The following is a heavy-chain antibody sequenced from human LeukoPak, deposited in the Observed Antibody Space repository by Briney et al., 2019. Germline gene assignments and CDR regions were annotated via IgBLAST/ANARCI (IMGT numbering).Heavy chain of an antibody. D-gene: IGHD5-18*01. CDR2: INHSGST. J-gene: IGHJ4*02. CDR1: GGSFSGYY. V-gene: IGHV4-34*01. Sequence: SETLSLTCAVYGGSFSGYYWSWIRQPPGKGLEWIGEINHSGSTNYNPSLKSRVTISVDTSKNQFSLKLSSVTAADTAVYYCARDLGGYDDYWGQGTLVTVSS. CDR3: ARDLGGYDDY.